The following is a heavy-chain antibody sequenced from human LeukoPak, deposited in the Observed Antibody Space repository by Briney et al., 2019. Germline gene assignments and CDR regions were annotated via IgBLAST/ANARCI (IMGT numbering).Heavy chain of an antibody. CDR3: ARVGWELLGPFDH. CDR2: IYYSGST. D-gene: IGHD1-26*01. CDR1: GGSFSGYY. J-gene: IGHJ4*02. V-gene: IGHV4-59*01. Sequence: SETLSLTCAVYGGSFSGYYWSWIRQPPGKGLEWIGYIYYSGSTNCNPSLKSRVTISVDRSKNQFSLKLRSVIAADTAVYYCARVGWELLGPFDHWGQGTLVTVSS.